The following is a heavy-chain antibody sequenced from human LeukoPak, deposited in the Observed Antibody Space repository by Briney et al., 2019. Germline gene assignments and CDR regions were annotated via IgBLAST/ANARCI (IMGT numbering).Heavy chain of an antibody. D-gene: IGHD4-17*01. CDR1: GFAFSTYG. V-gene: IGHV3-48*04. Sequence: GGSLRLSCAASGFAFSTYGMNWVRQAPGKGLEWVSYISGSGTTIYYADSVKGRFTISRDSAKNSLYLQMNSLRAEDTAVYYCASSLPGGAYDYALWGQGTLVTVSS. J-gene: IGHJ4*02. CDR3: ASSLPGGAYDYAL. CDR2: ISGSGTTI.